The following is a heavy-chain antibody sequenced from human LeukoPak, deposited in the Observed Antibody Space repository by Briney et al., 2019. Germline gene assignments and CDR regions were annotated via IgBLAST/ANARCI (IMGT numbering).Heavy chain of an antibody. CDR3: ARNYYYYMDV. Sequence: SETLSLTCTVSGGSISSGSYYWRWLRQPAGKGLEWIGRIYTSGSTNYNPSLKSRVTISVDTSKNQFSLKLSSVTAADTAVYYCARNYYYYMDVWGKGTTVTVSS. J-gene: IGHJ6*03. V-gene: IGHV4-61*02. CDR2: IYTSGST. CDR1: GGSISSGSYY.